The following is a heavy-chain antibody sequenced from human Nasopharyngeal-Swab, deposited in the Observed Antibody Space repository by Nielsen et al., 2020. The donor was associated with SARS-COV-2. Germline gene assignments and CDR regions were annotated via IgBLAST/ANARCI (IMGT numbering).Heavy chain of an antibody. V-gene: IGHV1-18*01. D-gene: IGHD3-3*01. CDR3: ARDIDEWLVLPSLSVDY. Sequence: ASVKVSCKASGYTFSSYGMNWVRQAPGRGLEWMGWISAYNADTNYAQKIQDRVSMTTDTSTSTAYMELRSLRSDDTAVYYCARDIDEWLVLPSLSVDYCGQGTLVTVSS. CDR2: ISAYNADT. J-gene: IGHJ4*02. CDR1: GYTFSSYG.